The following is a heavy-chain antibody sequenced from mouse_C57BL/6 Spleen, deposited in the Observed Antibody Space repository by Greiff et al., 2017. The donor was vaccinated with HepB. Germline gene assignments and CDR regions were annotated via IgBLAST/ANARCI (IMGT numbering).Heavy chain of an antibody. J-gene: IGHJ4*01. CDR3: ARGTLLTYAMDY. V-gene: IGHV5-4*01. CDR2: ISDGGSYT. CDR1: GFTFSSYA. Sequence: EVHLVESGGGLVKPGGSLKLSCAASGFTFSSYAMSWVRQTPEKRLEWVATISDGGSYTYYPDNVKGRFTISRDNAKNNLYLQMSHLKSEDTAMYYCARGTLLTYAMDYWGQGTSVTVSS. D-gene: IGHD1-1*01.